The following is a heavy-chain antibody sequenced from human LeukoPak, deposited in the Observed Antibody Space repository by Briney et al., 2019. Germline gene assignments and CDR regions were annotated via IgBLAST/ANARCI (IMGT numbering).Heavy chain of an antibody. D-gene: IGHD3-22*01. CDR2: IYYSGST. CDR3: AGLVGRYSSGLYYYYFDY. CDR1: GGSISSGGYY. V-gene: IGHV4-31*03. J-gene: IGHJ4*02. Sequence: SETLSLTCTVSGGSISSGGYYWSWIRQHPGKGLEWIGYIYYSGSTYYNSSLKSRVTISVDTSKNQFFLNLSSVTAADTAVYYCAGLVGRYSSGLYYYYFDYWGQGTLVTVSS.